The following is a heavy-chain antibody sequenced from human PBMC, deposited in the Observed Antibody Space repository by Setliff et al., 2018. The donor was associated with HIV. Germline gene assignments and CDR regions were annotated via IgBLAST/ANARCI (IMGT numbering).Heavy chain of an antibody. CDR3: VRQSGSFWYVDL. V-gene: IGHV4-39*01. J-gene: IGHJ5*02. Sequence: KASETLSLTCNVSGGSINSRTHYWGWMRQPPGKGLEWIGSIFYSGINYYNPSLEGRITLSIDLSKNQFSLKLTSVTAADSALYFCVRQSGSFWYVDLWGQGTQVTVSS. CDR2: IFYSGIN. D-gene: IGHD1-26*01. CDR1: GGSINSRTHY.